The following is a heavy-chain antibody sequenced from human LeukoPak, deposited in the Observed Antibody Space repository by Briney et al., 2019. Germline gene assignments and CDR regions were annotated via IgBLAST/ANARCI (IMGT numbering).Heavy chain of an antibody. Sequence: GGSLRLSCAASGFIFTTYAMSWVRQAPGKGLEWVSAVSGNGAYTYYADSVKGRFTISRDNSKNTLYLQMNSLRAEDTAVYYCAKTRKLERDAFDIWGQGTMVTVSS. J-gene: IGHJ3*02. D-gene: IGHD1-1*01. CDR1: GFIFTTYA. V-gene: IGHV3-23*01. CDR2: VSGNGAYT. CDR3: AKTRKLERDAFDI.